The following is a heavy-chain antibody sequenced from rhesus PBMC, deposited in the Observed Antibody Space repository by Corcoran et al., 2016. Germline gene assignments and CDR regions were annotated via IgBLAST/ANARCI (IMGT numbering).Heavy chain of an antibody. D-gene: IGHD2-15*01. Sequence: QLQLQESGPGLVKPSETLSVTCAVSGGSISSSYWSWIRQAPGKGLEWIGYIYGSGSSTNYNPSLKMPVTLSVDTSKNQLSLKLSSVTTADTAVYYCAREGEYCSSTYCSSSYYFDYWGQGVLVTVSS. J-gene: IGHJ4*01. CDR2: IYGSGSST. CDR1: GGSISSSY. CDR3: AREGEYCSSTYCSSSYYFDY. V-gene: IGHV4-169*02.